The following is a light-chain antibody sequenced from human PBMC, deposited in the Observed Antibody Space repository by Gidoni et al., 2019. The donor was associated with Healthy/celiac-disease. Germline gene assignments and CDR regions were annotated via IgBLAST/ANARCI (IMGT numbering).Light chain of an antibody. CDR1: QSVLYSSNNKNY. CDR2: WAS. V-gene: IGKV4-1*01. Sequence: IVMTQSPDSLAASLGERATINCKSSQSVLYSSNNKNYLAWYQQKPGQPPKLLIYWASTRESGVPDRFSGSGSGTDFTLTISSLQAEDVAVYYCQQYYSTLLTFGGGTKVEIK. CDR3: QQYYSTLLT. J-gene: IGKJ4*01.